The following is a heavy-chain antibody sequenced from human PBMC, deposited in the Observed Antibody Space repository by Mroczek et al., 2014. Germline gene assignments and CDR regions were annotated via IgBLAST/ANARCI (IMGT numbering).Heavy chain of an antibody. CDR1: GFTFSDYY. J-gene: IGHJ4*02. D-gene: IGHD3-9*01. V-gene: IGHV3-11*01. Sequence: QVQLVQSGGGLVKPGGSLRLSCAASGFTFSDYYMSWIRQAPGKGLEWVSYISSSGSTIYYADSVKGRFTISRDNAKNSLYLQMNSLRAEDTAVYYCARGSQGDYDILTGYYRYLDYWGQGTLVTVSS. CDR2: ISSSGSTI. CDR3: ARGSQGDYDILTGYYRYLDY.